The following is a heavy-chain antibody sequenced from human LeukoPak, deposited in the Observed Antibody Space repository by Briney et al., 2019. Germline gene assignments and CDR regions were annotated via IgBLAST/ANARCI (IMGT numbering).Heavy chain of an antibody. J-gene: IGHJ6*03. V-gene: IGHV1-2*02. CDR1: GYTFTGYY. CDR2: INPNSGGT. D-gene: IGHD5-12*01. CDR3: ARGGYDYDYYYYMDV. Sequence: ASVKVSCKASGYTFTGYYMHWVRQAPGQGLEWMGWINPNSGGTNYAQKFQGRVTMTRDTSISTAYMELSRLRSDDTAVYYCARGGYDYDYYYYMDVWGKGTTVTISS.